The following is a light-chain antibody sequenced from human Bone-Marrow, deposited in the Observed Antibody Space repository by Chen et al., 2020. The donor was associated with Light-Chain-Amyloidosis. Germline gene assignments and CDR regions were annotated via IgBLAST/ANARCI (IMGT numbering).Light chain of an antibody. CDR1: DLPTKY. CDR2: RDT. J-gene: IGLJ2*01. CDR3: QSADSSGTYEVI. Sequence: SYELTHPPSSSVSPGPTARLTCSGDDLPTKYAYWYQQKPGQAPVLVIHRDTERPSGISERFSGSSSGTTATLTISGVQAEDEADYHCQSADSSGTYEVIFGGGTKLTVL. V-gene: IGLV3-25*03.